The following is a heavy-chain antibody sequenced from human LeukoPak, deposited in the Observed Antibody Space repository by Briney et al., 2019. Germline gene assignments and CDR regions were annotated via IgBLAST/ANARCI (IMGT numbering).Heavy chain of an antibody. CDR1: GYTFISYD. Sequence: GASEKVSCKASGYTFISYDINWVRQATGQGLEWMGWMNPNSGNTGYAQKFQGRVTITRNTSISTAYMELSSLRSEDTAVYYCARDYGGNFGWFDPWGQGTLVTVSS. D-gene: IGHD4-23*01. CDR2: MNPNSGNT. CDR3: ARDYGGNFGWFDP. V-gene: IGHV1-8*03. J-gene: IGHJ5*02.